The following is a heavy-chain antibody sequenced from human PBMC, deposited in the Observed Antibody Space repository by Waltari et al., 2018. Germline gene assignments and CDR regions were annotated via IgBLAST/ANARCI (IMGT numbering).Heavy chain of an antibody. V-gene: IGHV5-51*01. Sequence: EVQLVQSGAGVKKPGASLTLSRKGSGYLFNPSWTARRPQLPGKGLEWMGIIYPRDSDIRSGPSFQGQVTISADKSINTAYLQWSSLKASDTAMYYCARVLEGGGAFDIWGQGTMVIVSS. J-gene: IGHJ3*02. CDR2: IYPRDSDI. CDR1: GYLFNPSW. CDR3: ARVLEGGGAFDI. D-gene: IGHD2-15*01.